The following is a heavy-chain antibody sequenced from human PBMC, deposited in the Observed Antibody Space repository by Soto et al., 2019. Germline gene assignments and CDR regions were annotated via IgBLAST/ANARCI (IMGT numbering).Heavy chain of an antibody. V-gene: IGHV3-11*01. CDR3: ARDQYDYSNAANFDY. CDR2: ISSSGSTI. J-gene: IGHJ4*02. Sequence: QVQLVESGGGLVKPGGSPRLSCAASGFTFSDYYMSWIRQAPGKGLEWVSYISSSGSTIYYADSVQGRFTISRDNAKNSLYLQMNRLRAEDTAVYYCARDQYDYSNAANFDYWCQGTLVTVSS. CDR1: GFTFSDYY. D-gene: IGHD4-4*01.